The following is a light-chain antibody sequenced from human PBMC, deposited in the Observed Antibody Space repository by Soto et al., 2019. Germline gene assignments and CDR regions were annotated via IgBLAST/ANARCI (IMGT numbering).Light chain of an antibody. CDR2: GAY. CDR3: QQSGSPRT. V-gene: IGKV3-20*01. Sequence: EIVMTQSPGTLSVSPGERATLACRASQAISSDLAWYQQKPGQAPRLLIYGAYNRATGIPDRFSGSGSGTDFTLTISRLEPEDFTVYYCQQSGSPRTFGQGTKVDIK. J-gene: IGKJ1*01. CDR1: QAISSD.